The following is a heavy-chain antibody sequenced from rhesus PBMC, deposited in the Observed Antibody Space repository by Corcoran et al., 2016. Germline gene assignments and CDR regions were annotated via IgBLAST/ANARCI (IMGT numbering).Heavy chain of an antibody. J-gene: IGHJ4*01. CDR1: GLPFRTYG. CDR3: AKDHGGRYPED. Sequence: EVQLVETGGGLVQPGGSLKLSCTASGLPFRTYGMNWVRQAPGNGLEWVSTSVDTGGNTYYADSVKRRFTISRDNSKNTLSLQMNSLRTEDTAVYFCAKDHGGRYPEDWGQGVLVTVSS. D-gene: IGHD4-29*01. V-gene: IGHV3S5*01. CDR2: SVDTGGNT.